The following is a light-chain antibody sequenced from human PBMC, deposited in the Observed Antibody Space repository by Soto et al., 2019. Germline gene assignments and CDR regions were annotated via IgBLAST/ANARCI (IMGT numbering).Light chain of an antibody. Sequence: EIVMTQSPGTMSVSPGGRATLSCRASQSVRGNLAWYQQKPSQAPRLLIYGASTRATGIPARFSGSGSGTEFTLTVSSLQSEDFAVYYCQQYNNWPPITFGQGTRLEIK. J-gene: IGKJ5*01. V-gene: IGKV3-15*01. CDR1: QSVRGN. CDR2: GAS. CDR3: QQYNNWPPIT.